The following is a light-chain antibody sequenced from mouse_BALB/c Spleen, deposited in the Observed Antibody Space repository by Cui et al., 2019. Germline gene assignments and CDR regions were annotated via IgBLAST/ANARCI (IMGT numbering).Light chain of an antibody. CDR2: SAS. CDR3: QQYNSYPFT. J-gene: IGKJ4*01. V-gene: IGKV6-15*01. Sequence: DIVLTQCQYVTSTSVGDRVTVTCKASQNVGTKVGWYQQKPGNTPKALIYSASYRYSGVPYRFTGSGSGTDFTLTISNVQSEDLAEYFCQQYNSYPFTFGSGTKLEIK. CDR1: QNVGTK.